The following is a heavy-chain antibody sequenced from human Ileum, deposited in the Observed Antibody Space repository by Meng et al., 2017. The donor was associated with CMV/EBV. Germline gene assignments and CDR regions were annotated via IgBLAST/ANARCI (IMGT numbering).Heavy chain of an antibody. V-gene: IGHV4-34*01. J-gene: IGHJ4*02. CDR3: ASQIGYFDY. Sequence: QVRLHQGGAGLLKPSETLSLTCAVYGGGSLTSFNGYYWTWIRQSPAKGLEWIGEVYHPGGTNYNPSLKSRVSISRDTSKNQFSLKLTSVTAADTAVYYCASQIGYFDYWGQGILVTVSS. CDR1: GGGSLTSFNGYY. CDR2: VYHPGGT.